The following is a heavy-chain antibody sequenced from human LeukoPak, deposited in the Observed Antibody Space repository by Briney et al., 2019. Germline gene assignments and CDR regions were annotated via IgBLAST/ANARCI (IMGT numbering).Heavy chain of an antibody. CDR2: IIPIIGTA. J-gene: IGHJ5*02. CDR3: ARVPASSSWYENWFDP. D-gene: IGHD6-13*01. CDR1: GGTFSSYA. V-gene: IGHV1-69*05. Sequence: SVKVSFKASGGTFSSYAISWVRQAPGQGLEWMGGIIPIIGTANYAQKFQGRVTITTDESTSTAYMELSSLRSEDTAVYYCARVPASSSWYENWFDPWGQGTLVTVSS.